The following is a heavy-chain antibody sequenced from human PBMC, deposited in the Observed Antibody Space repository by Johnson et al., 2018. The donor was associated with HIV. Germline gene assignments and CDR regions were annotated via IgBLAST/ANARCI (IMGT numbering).Heavy chain of an antibody. Sequence: VQLVESGGGLVQPGGSLRLSCAASGFTFSSYWMSWVRQAPGKGVEWLSYISGSGSIIYYADSVKGRVTISRDNAKNSLYLQMNSLRAEDTAVYYCARDFTAVYCGGDCYAFDIWGQGTMVSVSS. D-gene: IGHD2-21*02. CDR3: ARDFTAVYCGGDCYAFDI. CDR2: ISGSGSII. V-gene: IGHV3-48*04. CDR1: GFTFSSYW. J-gene: IGHJ3*02.